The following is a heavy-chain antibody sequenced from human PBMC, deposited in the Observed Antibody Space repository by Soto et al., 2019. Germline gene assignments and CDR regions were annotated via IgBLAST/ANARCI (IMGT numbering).Heavy chain of an antibody. J-gene: IGHJ5*02. Sequence: QVQLVQSGAEVKKPGSSVKVSCKASGGTFSSYAISWVRQAPGQGLEWMGGNIPIFGTANYAQKFQGSVTITADESTSTAYMELSSLRSEDTAVYYCARGYYYGSGSYHNWFDPCCQGTPVTVSS. CDR2: NIPIFGTA. CDR1: GGTFSSYA. CDR3: ARGYYYGSGSYHNWFDP. V-gene: IGHV1-69*01. D-gene: IGHD3-10*01.